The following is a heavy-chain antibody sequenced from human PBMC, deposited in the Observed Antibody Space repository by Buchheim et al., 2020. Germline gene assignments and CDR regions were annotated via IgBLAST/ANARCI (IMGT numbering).Heavy chain of an antibody. CDR1: GYPFTGYY. Sequence: QVQLVQSGAEVQKPGASVKVSCKASGYPFTGYYMHWVRQAPGPGLEWMGRINPNSGGTNYAQKFQGRVTMPRDTSISTAYMELSRLRSDDTVVDYCARGADFWSGYSDAFDIWGQGT. D-gene: IGHD3-3*01. CDR3: ARGADFWSGYSDAFDI. V-gene: IGHV1-2*05. J-gene: IGHJ3*02. CDR2: INPNSGGT.